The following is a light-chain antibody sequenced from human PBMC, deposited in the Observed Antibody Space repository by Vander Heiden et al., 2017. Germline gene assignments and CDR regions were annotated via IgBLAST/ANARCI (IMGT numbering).Light chain of an antibody. Sequence: IVLTQSPDSLSVALGETATFNSKPSQSIFSFSRHKHYLAWFQQTPGQPPTLLIYWASTRESGVPDRITGSWSGTDFTLTSSRLQAADVAVYYCQQYYSIPSFGQGTKVEIK. CDR3: QQYYSIPS. V-gene: IGKV4-1*01. CDR2: WAS. J-gene: IGKJ1*01. CDR1: QSIFSFSRHKHY.